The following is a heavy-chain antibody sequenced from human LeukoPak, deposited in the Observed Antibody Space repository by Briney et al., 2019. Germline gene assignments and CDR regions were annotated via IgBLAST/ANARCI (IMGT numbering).Heavy chain of an antibody. J-gene: IGHJ4*02. V-gene: IGHV4-39*01. D-gene: IGHD3-9*01. CDR3: ARHLNPSYYDILTGYFYFDY. Sequence: SETLSLTCTVSGGSISSSSYTWGWIRQPPGKGLEWIGSIYYSGSTYYNPSLKSRVTISVDTSKNQFSLKLSSVTAADTAVYYCARHLNPSYYDILTGYFYFDYWGQGTLITVSS. CDR2: IYYSGST. CDR1: GGSISSSSYT.